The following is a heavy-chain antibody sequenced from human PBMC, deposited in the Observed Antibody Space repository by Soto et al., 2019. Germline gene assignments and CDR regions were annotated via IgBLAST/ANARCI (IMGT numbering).Heavy chain of an antibody. J-gene: IGHJ5*02. Sequence: SETLSLTCAVSGYSISSGYYCGWIRQPPGKGLEWIGSIYHSGSTYYNPSLKSRVTISVDTSKNQFSLKLSSVTAADTAVYYCARDLYYDILTGLNWFDPWGQGTQVTVSS. CDR3: ARDLYYDILTGLNWFDP. CDR1: GYSISSGYY. CDR2: IYHSGST. D-gene: IGHD3-9*01. V-gene: IGHV4-38-2*02.